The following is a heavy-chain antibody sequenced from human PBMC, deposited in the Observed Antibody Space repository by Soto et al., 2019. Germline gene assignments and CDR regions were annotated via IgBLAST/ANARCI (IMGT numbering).Heavy chain of an antibody. V-gene: IGHV3-23*01. J-gene: IGHJ4*02. CDR2: ISTGGGTT. CDR1: GFTFADYA. Sequence: EVQLLESGGGLVQPGGSLRLSCAASGFTFADYAMTWVRQAPGKGLEWVSGISTGGGTTYYADSVKGRFTISRHNSNHMLYLQMNTLRADDTAVYYCVKDGSCYYDMRLFDSWGQGTLVSVSS. CDR3: VKDGSCYYDMRLFDS. D-gene: IGHD3-22*01.